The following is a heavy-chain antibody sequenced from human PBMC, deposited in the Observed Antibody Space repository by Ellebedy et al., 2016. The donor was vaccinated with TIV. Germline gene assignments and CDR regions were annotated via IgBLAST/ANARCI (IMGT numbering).Heavy chain of an antibody. Sequence: SETLSLXXTVSGGSVSSGSYYWSWIRQPPGKGLEWIGYIYYSGSTNYNPSLKSRVTISVDTSKNQFSLKLSSVTAADTAVYYCARAFGEFWVYDYWGQGTLVTVSS. CDR3: ARAFGEFWVYDY. V-gene: IGHV4-61*01. J-gene: IGHJ4*02. CDR1: GGSVSSGSYY. D-gene: IGHD3-10*01. CDR2: IYYSGST.